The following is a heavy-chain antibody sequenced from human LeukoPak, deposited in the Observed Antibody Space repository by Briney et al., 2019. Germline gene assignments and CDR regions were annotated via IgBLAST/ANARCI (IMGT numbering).Heavy chain of an antibody. D-gene: IGHD5-24*01. CDR3: ARVGMATITNWFDP. V-gene: IGHV4-34*01. CDR2: INHSGST. Sequence: SSETLSLTCAVYGGSFSGYYWSWIRQPPGKGLEWIGEINHSGSTNYNPSLKSRVTISVDTSKNQFSLKLSSVTAADTAVYYCARVGMATITNWFDPWGQGTLVTVSS. J-gene: IGHJ5*02. CDR1: GGSFSGYY.